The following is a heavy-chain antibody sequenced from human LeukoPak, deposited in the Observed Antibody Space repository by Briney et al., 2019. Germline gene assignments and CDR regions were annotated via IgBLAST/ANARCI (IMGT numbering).Heavy chain of an antibody. Sequence: PSETLSLTCTVSGGSISSYYWGWIRQPPGKGLEWIGYIYYSGSTNYNPSLKSRVTISVDTSKNQFSLKLSSVTAADTAVYYCARDKRVAVTTTYIYYYYMDVWGKGTTVTISS. D-gene: IGHD2/OR15-2a*01. J-gene: IGHJ6*03. CDR1: GGSISSYY. V-gene: IGHV4-59*01. CDR2: IYYSGST. CDR3: ARDKRVAVTTTYIYYYYMDV.